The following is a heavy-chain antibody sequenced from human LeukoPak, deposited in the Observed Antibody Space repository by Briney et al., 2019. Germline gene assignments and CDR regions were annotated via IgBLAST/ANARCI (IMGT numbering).Heavy chain of an antibody. V-gene: IGHV4-30-4*08. J-gene: IGHJ4*02. Sequence: SETLSLTCTVSGDSISSSRYYWGWIRQPPGKGLEWIGYIYYSGSTYYNPSLKSRVTISVDTSKNQFSLKLSSVTAADTAVYYCARVGISPYYYDSSGYYRHIFDYWGQGTLVTVSS. CDR1: GDSISSSRYY. CDR3: ARVGISPYYYDSSGYYRHIFDY. CDR2: IYYSGST. D-gene: IGHD3-22*01.